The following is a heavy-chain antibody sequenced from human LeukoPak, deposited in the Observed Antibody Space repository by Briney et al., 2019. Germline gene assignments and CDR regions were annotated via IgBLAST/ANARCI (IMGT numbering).Heavy chain of an antibody. CDR1: GGTFSSYA. D-gene: IGHD2-2*01. J-gene: IGHJ4*02. V-gene: IGHV1-69*13. CDR2: IIPIFGTA. Sequence: SVKVSCKASGGTFSSYAISWVRQAPGQGLEWMGGIIPIFGTANYAQKFQGRVTITADESTSTAYMELSSLRSEDTAVYYCARVTRSTQAFDYWGQGTLVTVSS. CDR3: ARVTRSTQAFDY.